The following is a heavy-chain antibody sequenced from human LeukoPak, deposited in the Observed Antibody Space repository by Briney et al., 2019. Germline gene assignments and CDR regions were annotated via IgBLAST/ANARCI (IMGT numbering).Heavy chain of an antibody. CDR3: ARSRLPYGGGWYHSDY. CDR2: ISSSSSYI. V-gene: IGHV3-21*01. Sequence: GGSLRLSCAASGFTFSSYGMHWVRQAPGKGLEWVSSISSSSSYIYYADSVKGRFTISRDNAKNSLYLQMNSLRAEDTAVYYCARSRLPYGGGWYHSDYWGQGTLVTVSS. J-gene: IGHJ4*02. D-gene: IGHD6-19*01. CDR1: GFTFSSYG.